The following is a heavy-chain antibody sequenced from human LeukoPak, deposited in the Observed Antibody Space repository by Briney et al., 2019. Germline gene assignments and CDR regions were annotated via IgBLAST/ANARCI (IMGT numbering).Heavy chain of an antibody. J-gene: IGHJ4*02. CDR3: ASRPRADMGPLDY. CDR1: GFTFSSCA. D-gene: IGHD1-14*01. V-gene: IGHV3-23*01. CDR2: ITGDGTRT. Sequence: GGSLSLSCAASGFTFSSCAMTWVRQAPGKGLEWVASITGDGTRTYYTDSVKGRFTISRDNSKNTLYLQMNSLRADETAIYYCASRPRADMGPLDYWGQGTLVTVST.